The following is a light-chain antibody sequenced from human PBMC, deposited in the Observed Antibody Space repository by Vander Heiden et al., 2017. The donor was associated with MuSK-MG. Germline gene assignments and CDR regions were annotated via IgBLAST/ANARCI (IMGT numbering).Light chain of an antibody. V-gene: IGKV1-12*01. J-gene: IGKJ1*01. CDR2: GAS. CDR1: RGISNY. Sequence: IQMTQSPPSLSASVGDRVSITCRASRGISNYLAWYQQKPGKAPKLLIFGASILQSGVPSRFSGSGSGTDFNLTISTLQPEDFAAYYCQQVNSFPRTFGQGTKVEIK. CDR3: QQVNSFPRT.